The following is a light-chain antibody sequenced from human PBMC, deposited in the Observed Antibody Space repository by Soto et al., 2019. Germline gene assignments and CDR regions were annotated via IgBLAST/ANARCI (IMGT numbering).Light chain of an antibody. CDR1: QGIGTW. CDR2: AAS. CDR3: EESNSYPIS. V-gene: IGKV1D-16*01. J-gene: IGKJ5*01. Sequence: DSQMTQYPYSLSASVGDRVTITCRASQGIGTWLAWFQQKPEKPPKSLIYAASTLQSGVPSRFSVSGSGTDFALTISCLHPEDFATYYCEESNSYPISFAQGTRLEIK.